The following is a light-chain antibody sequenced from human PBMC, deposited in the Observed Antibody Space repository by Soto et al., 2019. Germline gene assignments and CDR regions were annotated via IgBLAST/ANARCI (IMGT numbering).Light chain of an antibody. V-gene: IGKV3-15*01. CDR2: GAS. CDR1: QSVRIN. Sequence: EIVMTQSPATLSVSPGERATLSCRASQSVRINLAWYQQKPGQGPRLLIYGASTRAISIPGRLGSSGSGTEFTLTSIMLQSEDFAFYYCQHYSGWPPYSFGQGTKLEIK. CDR3: QHYSGWPPYS. J-gene: IGKJ2*01.